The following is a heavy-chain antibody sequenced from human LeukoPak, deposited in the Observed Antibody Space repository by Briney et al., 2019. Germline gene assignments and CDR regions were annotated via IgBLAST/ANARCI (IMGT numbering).Heavy chain of an antibody. Sequence: GRSLRLSCAASGFTFSSYAMHWVRQAPGKGLEWVAVISYDGSNKYYADSVKGRFTISRDNSKNTLYLQMNSLRAEDTAVYYCARRTQHDYYYYGMDVWGQGTTVTVSS. CDR1: GFTFSSYA. D-gene: IGHD1-14*01. J-gene: IGHJ6*02. CDR2: ISYDGSNK. CDR3: ARRTQHDYYYYGMDV. V-gene: IGHV3-30-3*01.